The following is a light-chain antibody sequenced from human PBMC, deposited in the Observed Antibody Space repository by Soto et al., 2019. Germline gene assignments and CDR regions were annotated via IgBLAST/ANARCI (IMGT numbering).Light chain of an antibody. J-gene: IGKJ5*01. Sequence: EIVLTQSPATLSLSPGERATLSCRASQSVDNCLAWYQQKPGQAPRLLIYDASDRAPGIPARFSGSGSGTDFSLTISNLDPEDFAVYYCQQCSKWPTITFGQGTLLEIK. CDR2: DAS. V-gene: IGKV3-11*01. CDR3: QQCSKWPTIT. CDR1: QSVDNC.